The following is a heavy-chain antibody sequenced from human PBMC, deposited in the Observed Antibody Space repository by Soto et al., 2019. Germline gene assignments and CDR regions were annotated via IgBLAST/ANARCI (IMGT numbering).Heavy chain of an antibody. Sequence: QVQLVQSGAEVKKPGSSVKVSCKASVGTFSSYAISWVRQAPGQGLEWMGGIIPIFGTANYAQKFQGRVTITADESTSTAYMELSSLRSEDTAVYYCARFGVVPAEDYYYYYGMDVWGQGTTVTVSS. CDR2: IIPIFGTA. D-gene: IGHD2-2*01. J-gene: IGHJ6*02. CDR1: VGTFSSYA. CDR3: ARFGVVPAEDYYYYYGMDV. V-gene: IGHV1-69*01.